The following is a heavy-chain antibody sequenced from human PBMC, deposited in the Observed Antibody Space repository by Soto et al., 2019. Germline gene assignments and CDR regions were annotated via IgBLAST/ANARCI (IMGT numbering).Heavy chain of an antibody. CDR2: ISGGGDAT. CDR3: AKKSLGSITLPALYYFDY. CDR1: GFTFGNYA. V-gene: IGHV3-23*01. D-gene: IGHD7-27*01. Sequence: EGKLLESGGGLLQPGGSLRLPFAASGFTFGNYAFSWFRQAPGKGLEWVSVISGGGDATYYPDSVKGRFTTSRDNSKNTVYLQMNSLRAEDTAVYYCAKKSLGSITLPALYYFDYWGQGTLVTVSS. J-gene: IGHJ4*02.